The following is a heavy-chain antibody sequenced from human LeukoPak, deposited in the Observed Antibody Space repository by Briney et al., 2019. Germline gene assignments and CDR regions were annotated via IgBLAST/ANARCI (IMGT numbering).Heavy chain of an antibody. V-gene: IGHV5-51*01. J-gene: IGHJ4*02. CDR1: GYSFTSYW. CDR2: IYPGDSDT. D-gene: IGHD5-18*01. Sequence: GESLQISCKGSGYSFTSYWIAWVRQMPGKGLEWMGSIYPGDSDTRYSPSFQGQVTISADKSISTAYLQWSGLKASDTAMYYCARLGTAVVARYFDYWGQGTLVTVSS. CDR3: ARLGTAVVARYFDY.